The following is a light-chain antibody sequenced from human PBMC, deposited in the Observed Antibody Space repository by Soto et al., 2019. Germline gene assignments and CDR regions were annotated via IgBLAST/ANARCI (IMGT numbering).Light chain of an antibody. CDR1: QIISTY. Sequence: DIQMTQSPSSLSASVGDRVTISCRASQIISTYLNWYQQKPGTAPRLLISRASSVKSGVPPRFSGSGSGRDFTLTISRLRPEDIATYFCQQSSTSPPWTFGQGTKVEVK. CDR3: QQSSTSPPWT. J-gene: IGKJ1*01. CDR2: RAS. V-gene: IGKV1-39*01.